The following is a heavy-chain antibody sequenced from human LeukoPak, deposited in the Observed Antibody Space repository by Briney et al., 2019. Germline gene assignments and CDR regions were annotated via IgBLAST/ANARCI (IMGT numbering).Heavy chain of an antibody. D-gene: IGHD3-3*01. CDR2: IYYGGST. Sequence: PSETLSLTCTVSGGSISSYYWSWIRQPPGKGLEWIGYIYYGGSTNYNPSLKSRVTISVDTSKNQFSLKLSSVTAADTAVYYCARDGDFWSGYLGPLWGQGTLVTVSS. V-gene: IGHV4-59*12. J-gene: IGHJ4*02. CDR3: ARDGDFWSGYLGPL. CDR1: GGSISSYY.